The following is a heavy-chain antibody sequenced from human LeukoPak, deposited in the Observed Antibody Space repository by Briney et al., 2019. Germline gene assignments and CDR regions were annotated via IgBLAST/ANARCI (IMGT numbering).Heavy chain of an antibody. CDR3: ARRGLAPGDSYGYG. Sequence: QPGGSLRLSCAASGFTFSSYSMNWVRQAPGKGLEWVSYISSSSSTIYYADSVKGRFTISRDNAKNSLYLQMNSLRAEDTAVYYCARRGLAPGDSYGYGWGQGTLVTVSS. V-gene: IGHV3-48*01. CDR2: ISSSSSTI. CDR1: GFTFSSYS. J-gene: IGHJ4*02. D-gene: IGHD5-18*01.